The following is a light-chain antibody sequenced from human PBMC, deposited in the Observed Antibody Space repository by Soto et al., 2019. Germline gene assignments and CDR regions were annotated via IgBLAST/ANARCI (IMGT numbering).Light chain of an antibody. Sequence: QSVLTQPASVSGSPGQSITISCTGTSSDVGAYNYVSWYQQQSGKAPKLLIHEVSSRPAGVSDRFSGSKSGNTASLTISGLQAEDEADYYFSAFATSRAYVFGIGTKLTVL. J-gene: IGLJ1*01. CDR1: SSDVGAYNY. V-gene: IGLV2-14*01. CDR2: EVS. CDR3: SAFATSRAYV.